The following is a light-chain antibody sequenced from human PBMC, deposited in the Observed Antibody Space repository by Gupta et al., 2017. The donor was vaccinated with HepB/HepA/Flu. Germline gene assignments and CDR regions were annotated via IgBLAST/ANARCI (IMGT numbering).Light chain of an antibody. J-gene: IGKJ3*01. CDR2: LGS. CDR3: KQAGKSPCT. CDR1: QRLLHSTGCNY. Sequence: DIVWSQSPLSLSVTPEEPASTSGRSSQRLLHSTGCNYLDWYLQKPGQSPKLLIYLGSNRASGIPDRFSGSGSGTDFTLTISRLEAEDFAVYYCKQAGKSPCTFGPGTTVEIK. V-gene: IGKV2-28*01.